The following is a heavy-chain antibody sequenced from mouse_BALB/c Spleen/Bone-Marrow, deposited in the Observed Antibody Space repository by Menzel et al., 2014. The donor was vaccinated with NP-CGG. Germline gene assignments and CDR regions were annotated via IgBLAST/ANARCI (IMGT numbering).Heavy chain of an antibody. Sequence: QVQLKHSGPGLVAPSQSLSITCAVSGFSLTSSGVHWVRQPPGKGLEWLGIIWAGGSTDYNSALMSRLSISKDNSKSQVFLKMNSLHTHVTPLYYCVRGGDYGITFAYWGPGTLVTVS. D-gene: IGHD2-1*01. CDR2: IWAGGST. CDR1: GFSLTSSG. CDR3: VRGGDYGITFAY. V-gene: IGHV2-9*02. J-gene: IGHJ3*01.